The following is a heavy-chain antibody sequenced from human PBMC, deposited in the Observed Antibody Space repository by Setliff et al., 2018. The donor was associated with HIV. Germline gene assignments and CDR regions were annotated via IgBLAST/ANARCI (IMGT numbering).Heavy chain of an antibody. J-gene: IGHJ4*02. CDR1: GGSISSGYY. Sequence: SETLSLTCTVSGGSISSGYYWTWIRQHPGKGLEWIGYIYYSGSTHYNPSLQSRVVISLDSSKNQCSLKLSSVTAADTAVYYWARVVQSNSCPFDSWGQGTLVTVSS. V-gene: IGHV4-31*03. CDR3: ARVVQSNSCPFDS. CDR2: IYYSGST. D-gene: IGHD3-10*02.